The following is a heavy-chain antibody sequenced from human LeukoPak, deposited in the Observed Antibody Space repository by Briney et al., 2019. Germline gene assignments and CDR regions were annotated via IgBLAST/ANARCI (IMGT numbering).Heavy chain of an antibody. CDR1: GGSISSSSYY. CDR3: AGLTYYYDSSGYYVDS. J-gene: IGHJ4*02. V-gene: IGHV4-39*01. Sequence: SETLSLTCTVSGGSISSSSYYWGWIRQPPGKGLEWIGSIYYRRSTYYNPSLKSRVTISVATSKNQFSLKLSSATAADTAVYYCAGLTYYYDSSGYYVDSWGQGTLVTVSS. CDR2: IYYRRST. D-gene: IGHD3-22*01.